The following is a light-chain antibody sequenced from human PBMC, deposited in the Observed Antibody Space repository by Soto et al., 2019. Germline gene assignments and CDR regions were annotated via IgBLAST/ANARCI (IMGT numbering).Light chain of an antibody. V-gene: IGKV3-11*01. Sequence: DIVMTQSPATLSLSPWERATLSCRASQSVDKYLVWYQQKPGQAPRLLIYDASNRATGIPARFSGSGSGTDFTLTISSLEPEDFAVYYCQQRGNRPPWTFGQGTKVDIK. CDR1: QSVDKY. CDR3: QQRGNRPPWT. CDR2: DAS. J-gene: IGKJ1*01.